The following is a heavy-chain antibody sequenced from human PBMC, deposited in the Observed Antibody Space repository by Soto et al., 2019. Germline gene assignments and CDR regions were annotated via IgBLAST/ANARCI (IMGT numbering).Heavy chain of an antibody. V-gene: IGHV1-18*01. D-gene: IGHD2-21*01. CDR1: VYSLSTYG. CDR2: ISVCNGNT. Sequence: QVQLLQSGGEVKKPGDSVKVSCKTSVYSLSTYGISWVRRSPGQGREWMGWISVCNGNTNYARNVQDTVIISTDTSTSTAYMELGSLTADDTAIYSCARGGSCGVDYWGQGTPVPVSS. J-gene: IGHJ4*02. CDR3: ARGGSCGVDY.